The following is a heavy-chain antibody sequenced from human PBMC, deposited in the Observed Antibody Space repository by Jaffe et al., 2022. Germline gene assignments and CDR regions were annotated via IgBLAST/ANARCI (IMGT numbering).Heavy chain of an antibody. D-gene: IGHD1-1*01. Sequence: QVQLQESGPGLVKPSETLSLTCAVSGYSISSGYYWGWIRQPPGKGLEWIGSIYHSGSTYYNPSLKSRVTISVDTSKNQFSLKLSSVTAADTAVYYCARKPRYNWNDGGYYFDYWGQGTLVTVSS. J-gene: IGHJ4*02. CDR2: IYHSGST. CDR1: GYSISSGYY. CDR3: ARKPRYNWNDGGYYFDY. V-gene: IGHV4-38-2*01.